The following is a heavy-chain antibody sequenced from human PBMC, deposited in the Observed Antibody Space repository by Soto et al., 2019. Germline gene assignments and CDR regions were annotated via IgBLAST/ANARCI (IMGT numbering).Heavy chain of an antibody. V-gene: IGHV4-34*01. CDR1: GGSFSGYY. Sequence: SETLSLTCAVYGGSFSGYYWSWIRQPPGKGLEWIGEINHSGSTNYNPSLKSRVTISVDTSKNQFSLKLSSVTAADTAVYYCARGQFGGTTFYYYYYMDVWGKGTTVTVSS. J-gene: IGHJ6*03. CDR3: ARGQFGGTTFYYYYYMDV. D-gene: IGHD1-7*01. CDR2: INHSGST.